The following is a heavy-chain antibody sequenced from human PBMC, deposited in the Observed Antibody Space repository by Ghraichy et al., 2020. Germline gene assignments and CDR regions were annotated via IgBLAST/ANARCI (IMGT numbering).Heavy chain of an antibody. D-gene: IGHD6-19*01. CDR2: IYYSGST. Sequence: SETLSLTCTVSGGSISSSSYYWGWIRQPPGKGLEWIGSIYYSGSTYYNPSLKSRVTISVDTSKNQFSLKLSSVTAADTAVYYCARHVGEQWLVPTDYWGQGTLVTVSS. CDR3: ARHVGEQWLVPTDY. V-gene: IGHV4-39*01. J-gene: IGHJ4*02. CDR1: GGSISSSSYY.